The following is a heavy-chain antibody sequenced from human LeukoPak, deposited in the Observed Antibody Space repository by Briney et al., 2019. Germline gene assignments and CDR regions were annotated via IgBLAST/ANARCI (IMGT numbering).Heavy chain of an antibody. J-gene: IGHJ5*02. CDR1: GGSINSGSYY. CDR3: ARDRDVTGRSCFDP. Sequence: PSETLSLTCTVSGGSINSGSYYWSWIRQPAGEGLEWIGHIYTSGSTNYNPSLKSRVTISVDTSKNQFSLKLSSVTAADTAVYYCARDRDVTGRSCFDPWGQGTLVTVSS. CDR2: IYTSGST. V-gene: IGHV4-61*09. D-gene: IGHD4-11*01.